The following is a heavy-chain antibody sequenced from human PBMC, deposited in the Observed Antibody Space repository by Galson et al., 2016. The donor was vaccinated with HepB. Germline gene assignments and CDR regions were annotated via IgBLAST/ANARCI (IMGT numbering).Heavy chain of an antibody. V-gene: IGHV1-69*04. CDR2: IIPILGIT. CDR1: GYTFTSHA. D-gene: IGHD5-24*01. J-gene: IGHJ4*02. Sequence: SVKVSCKASGYTFTSHAMHWVRQAPGQGLEWMGRIIPILGITNYAQKIQGRVTITADKSTSTAYMELSSLTSEDTAVYYCAAPRDGYNFGIVYWGQGTLVVVSS. CDR3: AAPRDGYNFGIVY.